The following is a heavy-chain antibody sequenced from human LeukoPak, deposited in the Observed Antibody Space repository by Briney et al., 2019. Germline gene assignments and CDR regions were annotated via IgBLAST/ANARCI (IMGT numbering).Heavy chain of an antibody. CDR1: GYTFTGYF. J-gene: IGHJ2*01. CDR2: INPNSGGT. D-gene: IGHD3-10*01. CDR3: ARDSGPSQVYTGDWYFDL. V-gene: IGHV1-2*04. Sequence: RASVKVSCKASGYTFTGYFMHWVRRAPGQGLEWMGWINPNSGGTNYAQKFQGWVTMTRDTSISTAYMGLSRLRSDDTAVYYCARDSGPSQVYTGDWYFDLWGRGTLVTVSS.